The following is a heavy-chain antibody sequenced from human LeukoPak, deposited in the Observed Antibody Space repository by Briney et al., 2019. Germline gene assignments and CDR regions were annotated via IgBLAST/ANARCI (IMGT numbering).Heavy chain of an antibody. D-gene: IGHD3-22*01. CDR2: ISVSGGST. J-gene: IGHJ4*02. CDR3: AKLPEDSSGYSDY. V-gene: IGHV3-23*01. CDR1: GFTFGNYA. Sequence: GGSLRLSCVASGFTFGNYAMSWVRQAPGKGLEWVSAISVSGGSTSYADSVKGRFTISRDNSKNTLYLQMNSLRAEDTAVYYCAKLPEDSSGYSDYWGQGTLVTVSS.